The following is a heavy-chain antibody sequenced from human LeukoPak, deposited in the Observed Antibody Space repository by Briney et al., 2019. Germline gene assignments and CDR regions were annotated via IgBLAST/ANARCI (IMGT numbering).Heavy chain of an antibody. J-gene: IGHJ3*02. CDR2: IFYNGGT. CDR3: ARSAEPSGSYYGFDI. V-gene: IGHV4-59*08. Sequence: SETLSLTCTVSGGSISNYYWSWVRQPPGKGLEWVGHIFYNGGTKYDASLESRVTISLDTSKNQFSLNLSSVTAADTAVYYCARSAEPSGSYYGFDIWGQGTMVTVSS. CDR1: GGSISNYY. D-gene: IGHD1-26*01.